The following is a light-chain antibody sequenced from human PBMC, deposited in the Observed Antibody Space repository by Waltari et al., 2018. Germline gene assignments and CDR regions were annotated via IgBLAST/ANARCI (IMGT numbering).Light chain of an antibody. Sequence: IVFTQPPATLSLSPGERATLSCRASQSVSNFLAWYQQRPGQAPRLLIYHASNRATGIPARFSGRGSGTDFSLTISSLEPGDSAVYYCQQRANWPPLTFGGGTRVEI. CDR3: QQRANWPPLT. CDR2: HAS. J-gene: IGKJ4*01. V-gene: IGKV3-11*01. CDR1: QSVSNF.